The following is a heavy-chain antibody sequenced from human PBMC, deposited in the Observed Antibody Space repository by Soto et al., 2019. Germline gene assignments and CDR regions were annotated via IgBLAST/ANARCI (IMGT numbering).Heavy chain of an antibody. V-gene: IGHV1-69*02. CDR3: VSWGHDSTYYYYGMDV. CDR1: GGTFSSYT. J-gene: IGHJ6*02. CDR2: IIPILGIA. Sequence: QVQLVQSGAEVKKPGSSVKVSCKASGGTFSSYTISWVRQAPGQGLEWMGRIIPILGIANYAQKFQGRVTITADKSTSTAYMELSSLRSEDTAVYYCVSWGHDSTYYYYGMDVWGQGTTVTVSS. D-gene: IGHD3-16*01.